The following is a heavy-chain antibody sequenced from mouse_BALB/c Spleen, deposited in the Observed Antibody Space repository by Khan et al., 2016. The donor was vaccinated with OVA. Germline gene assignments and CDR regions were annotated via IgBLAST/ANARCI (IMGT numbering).Heavy chain of an antibody. CDR1: GYTFTDYA. CDR3: ARGGKFAY. J-gene: IGHJ3*01. D-gene: IGHD1-1*02. Sequence: QVQLQQSGAELVRPGVSVKISCKGSGYTFTDYAMHWVKQSHAKSLEWIGVISTYYGDVDYSQKFKGKATMTVDRSSSTDYMELARLTSEDSAIYDCARGGKFAYWGQGTLVTVSA. CDR2: ISTYYGDV. V-gene: IGHV1S137*01.